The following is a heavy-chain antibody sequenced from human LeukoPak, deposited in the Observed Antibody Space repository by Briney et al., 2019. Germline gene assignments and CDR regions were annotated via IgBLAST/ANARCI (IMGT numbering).Heavy chain of an antibody. D-gene: IGHD3-10*01. CDR3: ARGGVDYYGSGTYYIMYYFDY. Sequence: GGSLRLSCAASGFTFSSYEMNWVRQAPGKGLEWVSGISGSGGATYYADSVKGRFTISRDDPHNTLYLQMNSLRGEDTAVYFCARGGVDYYGSGTYYIMYYFDYWGQGALVTVSS. CDR2: ISGSGGAT. J-gene: IGHJ4*02. CDR1: GFTFSSYE. V-gene: IGHV3-23*01.